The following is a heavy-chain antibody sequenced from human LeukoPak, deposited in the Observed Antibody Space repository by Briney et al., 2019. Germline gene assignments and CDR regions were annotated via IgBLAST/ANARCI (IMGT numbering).Heavy chain of an antibody. V-gene: IGHV3-9*01. CDR1: GFTFDDYA. Sequence: GGSLRLSCAASGFTFDDYAMHWVRQAPGKGLEWVAHITWNSGIIGYADSVKGRFTISRDNAKNSLYLQMNSLRAEDTALYYCASAGGDSRSPLPFYYWGQGTLVTVSS. CDR3: ASAGGDSRSPLPFYY. CDR2: ITWNSGII. D-gene: IGHD6-6*01. J-gene: IGHJ4*02.